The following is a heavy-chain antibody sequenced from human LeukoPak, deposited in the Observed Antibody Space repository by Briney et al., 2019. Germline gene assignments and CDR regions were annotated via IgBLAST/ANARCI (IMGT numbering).Heavy chain of an antibody. V-gene: IGHV4-59*01. CDR2: IYYSGST. D-gene: IGHD3-22*01. CDR1: GGSINSYY. J-gene: IGHJ3*02. Sequence: SETLSLTCTVSGGSINSYYWSWIRQPPGKGLEWIGYIYYSGSTNYNPSLKSQVTISVDTSKNQFSLKLSSVTAADTAVYYCARNYYDSRGFDRNDAFDIWGQGTMVTVSS. CDR3: ARNYYDSRGFDRNDAFDI.